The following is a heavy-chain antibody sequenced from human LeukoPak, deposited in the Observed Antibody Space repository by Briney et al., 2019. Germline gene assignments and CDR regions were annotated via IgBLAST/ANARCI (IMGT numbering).Heavy chain of an antibody. CDR1: GGSVTGYY. CDR3: ARHPNSYDSSGFYSSLDY. D-gene: IGHD3-22*01. V-gene: IGHV4-34*01. Sequence: SETLSLTCAVYGGSVTGYYWTWIRQPPGKGLEWIGEINHSGSTNYNPSLKSRVTISVDTSKNQFSLKLSSVTAADTAVYYCARHPNSYDSSGFYSSLDYCGQGTLVTVSS. J-gene: IGHJ4*02. CDR2: INHSGST.